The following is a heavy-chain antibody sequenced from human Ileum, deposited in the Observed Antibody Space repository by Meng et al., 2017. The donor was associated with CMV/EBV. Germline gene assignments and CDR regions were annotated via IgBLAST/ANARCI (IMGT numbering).Heavy chain of an antibody. D-gene: IGHD4-17*01. Sequence: SFAVSGLTFGDAWMNWVRQAPGKGLEWVGRIKSKFHGETTDYAAPVRGRFTISRDDSKNTLYLQMNSLKTDDTAVYYCATDSVTTPFWGQGTLVTVSS. J-gene: IGHJ4*02. CDR2: IKSKFHGETT. CDR3: ATDSVTTPF. V-gene: IGHV3-15*07. CDR1: GLTFGDAW.